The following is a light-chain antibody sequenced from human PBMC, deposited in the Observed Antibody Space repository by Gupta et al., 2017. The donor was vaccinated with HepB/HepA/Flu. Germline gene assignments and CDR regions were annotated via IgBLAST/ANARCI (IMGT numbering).Light chain of an antibody. CDR1: GSNIGSNY. Sequence: QPVLTQAPSASGTPGQRATISCSGSGSNIGSNYAYWYQQLPGTAPKLLSYWSNQRPSGVPDRFSGSKSGTSAYLAISGLRSEDEADYYCAAWDDRLSGVVFGGGTKLTVL. CDR3: AAWDDRLSGVV. J-gene: IGLJ2*01. V-gene: IGLV1-47*01. CDR2: WSN.